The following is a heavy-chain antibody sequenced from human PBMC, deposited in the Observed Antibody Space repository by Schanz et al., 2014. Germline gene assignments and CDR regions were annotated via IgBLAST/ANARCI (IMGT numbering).Heavy chain of an antibody. CDR3: ARDRRLFDRDDLYYFDS. V-gene: IGHV1-18*01. Sequence: QVQLVQSGAEVKKPGASVKVSCKASGYTFTSYGISWVRQAPGQRLEWMGWINTGSGDTKYSQNFQGRVTITRDTSASTAYMTLTGLRSDDAAVYYCARDRRLFDRDDLYYFDSWGQGTLVTVSS. J-gene: IGHJ4*02. D-gene: IGHD3-10*02. CDR1: GYTFTSYG. CDR2: INTGSGDT.